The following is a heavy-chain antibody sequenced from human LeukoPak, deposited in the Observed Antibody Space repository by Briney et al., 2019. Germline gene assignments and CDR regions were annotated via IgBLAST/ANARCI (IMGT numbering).Heavy chain of an antibody. CDR2: ISGSGGGT. D-gene: IGHD2-2*01. J-gene: IGHJ4*02. Sequence: GGSLRLSCAASGFTFSSYAMSWVRQAPGKGLEWVSAISGSGGGTYYADSVKGRFTISRDNSKNTLYLQMNSLRAEDTAVYYCAKVPTYQLLPSELDYWGQGTLVTVSS. V-gene: IGHV3-23*01. CDR1: GFTFSSYA. CDR3: AKVPTYQLLPSELDY.